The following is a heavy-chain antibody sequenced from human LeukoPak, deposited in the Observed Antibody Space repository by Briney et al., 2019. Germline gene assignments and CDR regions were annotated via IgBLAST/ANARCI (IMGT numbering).Heavy chain of an antibody. D-gene: IGHD2-21*01. Sequence: GASVKVSCKASGCTFTGYYMHWERQAPGQGLGWMGWINPNSGGTNYAQKFQGRVTMTRDTSISTAYMELSRLRSDDTAVYYCARDFAIPYVCVYWGQGTLVTVSS. J-gene: IGHJ4*02. CDR3: ARDFAIPYVCVY. CDR2: INPNSGGT. V-gene: IGHV1-2*02. CDR1: GCTFTGYY.